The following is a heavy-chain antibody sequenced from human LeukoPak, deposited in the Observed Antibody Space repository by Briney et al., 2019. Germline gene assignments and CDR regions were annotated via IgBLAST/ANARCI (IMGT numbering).Heavy chain of an antibody. Sequence: ASVKVSCKASGYTFTSYYMHWVRQAPGQGLEWMGGIIPVFGRTNYAQKFLGRVTISADSTNTAYMELSSLRSEDTAVYYCARDFREGDAFDIWGQGTMVTVSS. J-gene: IGHJ3*02. CDR2: IIPVFGRT. V-gene: IGHV1-46*01. CDR1: GYTFTSYY. CDR3: ARDFREGDAFDI.